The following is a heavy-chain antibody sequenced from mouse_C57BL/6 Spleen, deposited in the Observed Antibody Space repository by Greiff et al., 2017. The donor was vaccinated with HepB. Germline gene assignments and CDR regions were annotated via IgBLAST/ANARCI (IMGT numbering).Heavy chain of an antibody. CDR3: GRRGYRYYLGH. D-gene: IGHD2-2*01. CDR1: GYTFTSYW. V-gene: IGHV1-50*01. Sequence: VQLQQPGAELVKPGASVKLSCKASGYTFTSYWMQWVKQRPGQGLEWIGDIDPSDSYTNYNQKFKGKATFTVDTSSSTAYMQLSNLTSEDSAVYYCGRRGYRYYLGHWGQGTTHTVST. J-gene: IGHJ2*01. CDR2: IDPSDSYT.